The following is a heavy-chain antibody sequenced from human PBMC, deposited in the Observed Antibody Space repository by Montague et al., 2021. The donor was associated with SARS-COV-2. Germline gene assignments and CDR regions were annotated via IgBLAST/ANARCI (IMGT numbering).Heavy chain of an antibody. Sequence: TLSLTCAVSGDSLSGGCYYWIWIRQPAGKGREGIGRVYRGRNPNSXPSRKVRVTVSGDMTKNQFCLNVSSVTAADTAVYYCTRDPITGTTGSIYNYYGMDVWGQGTTVTVSS. CDR2: VYRGRNP. D-gene: IGHD1-20*01. CDR3: TRDPITGTTGSIYNYYGMDV. J-gene: IGHJ6*02. CDR1: GDSLSGGCYY. V-gene: IGHV4-61*02.